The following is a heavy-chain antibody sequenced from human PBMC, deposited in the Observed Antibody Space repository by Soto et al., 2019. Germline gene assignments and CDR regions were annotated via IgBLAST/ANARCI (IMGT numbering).Heavy chain of an antibody. CDR2: IYYSGST. V-gene: IGHV4-61*01. J-gene: IGHJ4*02. CDR3: ARLDQGITRTTYYFDY. D-gene: IGHD1-7*01. Sequence: SETLSLTCTVSGGSVSSGSYYWSWVRQPPGKGLEWIGYIYYSGSTNYNPSLKSRVTISVDTSKNQFSLKLSSVTAADTAVYYCARLDQGITRTTYYFDYWGQGILVTVSS. CDR1: GGSVSSGSYY.